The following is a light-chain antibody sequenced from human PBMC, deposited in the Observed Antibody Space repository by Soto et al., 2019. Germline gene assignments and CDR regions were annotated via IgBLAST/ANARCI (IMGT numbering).Light chain of an antibody. CDR2: SAS. Sequence: DIQMTQSPYSLSASVGDRVTITCRASQGISNYLAWYQQKPGRVPKLLIYSASTLQSGVPSRFSGSGSGTDFTLTISSLHPEAVATYYCQKYNSAPRTFGPGTKVDIK. J-gene: IGKJ3*01. V-gene: IGKV1-27*01. CDR1: QGISNY. CDR3: QKYNSAPRT.